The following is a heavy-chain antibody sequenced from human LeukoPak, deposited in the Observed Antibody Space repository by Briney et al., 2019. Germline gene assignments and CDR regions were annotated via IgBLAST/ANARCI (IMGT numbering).Heavy chain of an antibody. V-gene: IGHV1-18*01. CDR1: GYTFTSYG. CDR3: ARGIMGATLRVRPPLNFDY. CDR2: ISAYNGNT. Sequence: ASVKVSCKASGYTFTSYGISWVRQAPGQGLEWMGWISAYNGNTNYAQKLQGRVTMTTDTSTSTAYMELRSLRSDDTAVYYCARGIMGATLRVRPPLNFDYWGQGTLVTVSS. J-gene: IGHJ4*02. D-gene: IGHD1-26*01.